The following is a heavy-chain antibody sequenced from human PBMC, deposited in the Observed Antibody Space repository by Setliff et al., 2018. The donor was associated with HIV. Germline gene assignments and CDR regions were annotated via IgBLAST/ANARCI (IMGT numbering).Heavy chain of an antibody. CDR1: GASITGPSYS. CDR2: VNSSGTI. Sequence: PSETLSLTCTVSGASITGPSYSWGWIRQPPGTGLEWIGSVNSSGTIYYNPSLKSRVSMSADMSKKYFFLRLNSVTAADTAIYYCATSLRGEVRAFDIWGLGTLVTVSS. D-gene: IGHD4-17*01. CDR3: ATSLRGEVRAFDI. J-gene: IGHJ3*02. V-gene: IGHV4-39*02.